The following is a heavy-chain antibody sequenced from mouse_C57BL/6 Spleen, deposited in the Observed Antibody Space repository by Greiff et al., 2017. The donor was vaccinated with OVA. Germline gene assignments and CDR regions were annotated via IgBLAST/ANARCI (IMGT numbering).Heavy chain of an antibody. D-gene: IGHD2-5*01. J-gene: IGHJ4*01. CDR1: GYTFTSYW. Sequence: QVQLQQSGAELVKPGASVKLSCKASGYTFTSYWMHWVKQRPGQGLEWIGMIHPNSGSTNYNEKFKSKATLTVDKSSSTAYMQLSSLTSEDSAVYYCAISYSTIAMDYWGQGTSVTVSS. CDR3: AISYSTIAMDY. CDR2: IHPNSGST. V-gene: IGHV1-64*01.